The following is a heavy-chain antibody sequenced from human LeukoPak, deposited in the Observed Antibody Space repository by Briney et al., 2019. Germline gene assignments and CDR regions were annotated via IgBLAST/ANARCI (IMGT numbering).Heavy chain of an antibody. Sequence: GGSLRLSCAASGFTFSSYSMNWVRQAPGKGLEWVSSISSSSSYIYYADSVKGRFTISRDNAKNSLYLQMNSLRAEDTAVYYCARVMVAVAGYAFGIWGQGTMVTVSS. CDR2: ISSSSSYI. V-gene: IGHV3-21*01. CDR3: ARVMVAVAGYAFGI. CDR1: GFTFSSYS. D-gene: IGHD6-19*01. J-gene: IGHJ3*02.